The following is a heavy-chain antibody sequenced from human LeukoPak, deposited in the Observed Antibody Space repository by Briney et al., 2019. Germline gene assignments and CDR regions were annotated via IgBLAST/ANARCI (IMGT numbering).Heavy chain of an antibody. D-gene: IGHD6-25*01. CDR2: LYYSGST. J-gene: IGHJ5*02. Sequence: PSETLSLTCTVSGGSISSSSYYWGWIRQPPGKGLEWIGSLYYSGSTYYNPSLRSRVTISVDTSKNQFSLKLSSVTAADTAMYYCARHERANWFDPWGQGTLVTVSS. CDR3: ARHERANWFDP. V-gene: IGHV4-39*01. CDR1: GGSISSSSYY.